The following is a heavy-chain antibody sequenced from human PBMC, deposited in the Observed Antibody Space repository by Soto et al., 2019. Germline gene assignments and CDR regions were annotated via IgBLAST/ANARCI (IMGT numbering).Heavy chain of an antibody. CDR3: ARDKRAAETPYNWFDP. J-gene: IGHJ5*02. CDR1: GFTFSSYA. V-gene: IGHV3-23*01. CDR2: ISGSGGET. Sequence: PGESLKISCAASGFTFSSYAMSWVRQAPGKGLEWVSAISGSGGETYYVDSVKGRFTISRDNTKNLLFLQMDSLKVEDAAVYYCARDKRAAETPYNWFDPWGQGTLVTVSS. D-gene: IGHD6-25*01.